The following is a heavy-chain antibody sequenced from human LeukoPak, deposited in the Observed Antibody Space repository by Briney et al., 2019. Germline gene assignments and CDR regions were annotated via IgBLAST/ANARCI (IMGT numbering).Heavy chain of an antibody. J-gene: IGHJ4*02. CDR3: ANEEFGDIGLAVTGH. CDR2: ISYGSGNQ. V-gene: IGHV3-30-3*02. D-gene: IGHD2-8*01. Sequence: PGRSPRLSCVVSGFTFSTYAMYWVREAPGKGVEWLAVISYGSGNQYYADSVKGRFTIYRDNSKNTLYLQMNSLRGDDTAVYYCANEEFGDIGLAVTGHWGQGTLVTVSS. CDR1: GFTFSTYA.